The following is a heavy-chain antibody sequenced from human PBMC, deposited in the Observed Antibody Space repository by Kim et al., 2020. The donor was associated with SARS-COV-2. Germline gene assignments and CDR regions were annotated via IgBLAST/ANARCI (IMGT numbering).Heavy chain of an antibody. V-gene: IGHV7-4-1*02. D-gene: IGHD1-26*01. Sequence: ASVKVSCKASGYTFTSYPMSWVRQAPGQGLEWMGWINTNTGNPTYAQGFTGRFVFSLDTSVSTASLLISSLKAEDTAVYYCARKGSALTYDYWGQGTLVTVSS. CDR3: ARKGSALTYDY. J-gene: IGHJ4*02. CDR1: GYTFTSYP. CDR2: INTNTGNP.